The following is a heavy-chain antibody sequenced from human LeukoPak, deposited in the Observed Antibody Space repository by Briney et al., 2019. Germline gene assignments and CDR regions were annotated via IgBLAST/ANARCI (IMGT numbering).Heavy chain of an antibody. V-gene: IGHV4-39*01. D-gene: IGHD4-17*01. J-gene: IGHJ4*02. CDR3: ARHGSTVTTGGRFDY. Sequence: PSETLSLTCTVSGGSISSSSYYWGWIRQPPGKGLEWIGSIYYSGSTYYNPSLKSRVTISVDTSKNQFSLKLSSVTAADTAVYYCARHGSTVTTGGRFDYWGQGTLVTVSS. CDR2: IYYSGST. CDR1: GGSISSSSYY.